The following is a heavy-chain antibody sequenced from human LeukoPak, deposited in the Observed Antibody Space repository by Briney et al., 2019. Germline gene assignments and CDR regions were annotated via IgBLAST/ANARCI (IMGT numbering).Heavy chain of an antibody. CDR3: ARVIPYYDFWSGPLRPDAFDI. V-gene: IGHV4-30-4*08. CDR1: GGSISSGDYY. J-gene: IGHJ3*02. D-gene: IGHD3-3*01. Sequence: SETLSLTCTVSGGSISSGDYYWSWIRQPPGKGLEWIGYIYYSGSTYYNPSLKSRVTISVDTSKNQFSLKLSSVTAADTAVYYCARVIPYYDFWSGPLRPDAFDIWGQGTMVTVSS. CDR2: IYYSGST.